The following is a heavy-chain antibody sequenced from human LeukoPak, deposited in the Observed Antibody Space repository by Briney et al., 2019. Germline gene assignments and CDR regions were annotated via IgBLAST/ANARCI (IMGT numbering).Heavy chain of an antibody. V-gene: IGHV3-21*01. CDR1: GFTFSSYS. D-gene: IGHD3-10*01. CDR2: ISSSSSYI. J-gene: IGHJ3*02. CDR3: ARSSRRVLHAFDI. Sequence: PGGSLRLSCAASGFTFSSYSMNWVRQAPGKGLEWVSSISSSSSYIYYADSVKGRFTISRDNAKNSLYLQMNSLRAEDTAVYYCARSSRRVLHAFDIWGQGTMVTVSS.